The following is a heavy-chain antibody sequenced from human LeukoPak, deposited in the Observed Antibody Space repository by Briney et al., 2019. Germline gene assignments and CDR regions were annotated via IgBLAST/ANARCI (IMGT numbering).Heavy chain of an antibody. CDR2: IYTSGST. D-gene: IGHD3-22*01. CDR1: GVFISNYY. V-gene: IGHV4-4*07. J-gene: IGHJ3*02. CDR3: ARWYYYDSSGDAFDI. Sequence: PSETLSLTCTASGVFISNYYWSWIRQAAGKGLEWIARIYTSGSTNYNASFKSRVTISVDTSKNQFSLKLSSVTAADTAVYYCARWYYYDSSGDAFDIWGQGTMVTVSS.